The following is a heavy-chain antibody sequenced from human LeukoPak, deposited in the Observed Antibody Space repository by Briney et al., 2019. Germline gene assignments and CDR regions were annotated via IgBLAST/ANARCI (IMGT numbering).Heavy chain of an antibody. CDR3: ARGSGYCSSTSCYTGTSFDY. J-gene: IGHJ4*02. CDR1: GFTFSSYA. V-gene: IGHV3-30-3*01. Sequence: GGSLRLSCAASGFTFSSYAMHWVRQAPGKGLEWVAVISYDGSNKYYADSVKGRFTISRDNSKNTLYLQMNSLRAEDTAVYYCARGSGYCSSTSCYTGTSFDYWGQGNPGHRLL. D-gene: IGHD2-2*02. CDR2: ISYDGSNK.